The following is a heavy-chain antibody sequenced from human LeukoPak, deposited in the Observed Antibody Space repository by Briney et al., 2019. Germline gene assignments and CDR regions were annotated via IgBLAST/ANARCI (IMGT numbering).Heavy chain of an antibody. Sequence: SETLSLTCTVSGGSISSSSYYWGWIRQPPGKGLEWIGSIYYSGSTYYNPSLKSRVTISVDTSKNQFSLKLSSVTAADTAVYYCARDLDTYVLLIAYDTFDNWGQGTMVTVSS. V-gene: IGHV4-39*02. D-gene: IGHD2-21*01. J-gene: IGHJ3*02. CDR1: GGSISSSSYY. CDR2: IYYSGST. CDR3: ARDLDTYVLLIAYDTFDN.